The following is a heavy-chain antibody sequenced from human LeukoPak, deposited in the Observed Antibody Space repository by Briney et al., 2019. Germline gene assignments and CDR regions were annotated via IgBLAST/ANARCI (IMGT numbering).Heavy chain of an antibody. CDR2: INSDGSST. D-gene: IGHD6-13*01. CDR1: GFTFTNHW. J-gene: IGHJ6*02. V-gene: IGHV3-74*01. Sequence: GGSLRLSCAASGFTFTNHWMHWVRQAPGKGLVWVSRINSDGSSTSYADSVKGRFTISRDNAKNTLYLQMNSLRAEDTAVYYCARAISHSNYGVDVWGQGTTVTVSS. CDR3: ARAISHSNYGVDV.